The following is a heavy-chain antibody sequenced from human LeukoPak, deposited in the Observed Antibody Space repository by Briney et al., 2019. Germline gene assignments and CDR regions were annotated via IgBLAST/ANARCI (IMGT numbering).Heavy chain of an antibody. Sequence: GGSLRLSCAASGFTFSSYGMHWVRQAPGKGLEWVAVISYDGSYKYYADSVKGRFTISRDNSKNTLYLQMNSLRAEDTAVYYCARDLRPAEWLVDYWGQGTLVTVSS. CDR1: GFTFSSYG. CDR3: ARDLRPAEWLVDY. CDR2: ISYDGSYK. J-gene: IGHJ4*02. D-gene: IGHD6-19*01. V-gene: IGHV3-30*03.